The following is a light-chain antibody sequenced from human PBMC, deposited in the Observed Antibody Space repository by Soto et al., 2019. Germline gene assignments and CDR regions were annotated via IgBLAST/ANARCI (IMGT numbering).Light chain of an antibody. CDR2: DAS. V-gene: IGKV3-11*01. CDR1: QGVSSY. J-gene: IGKJ4*01. CDR3: QQRSNWLT. Sequence: EIVLTQSPATLSLSPGERATLSCRASQGVSSYLAWYQQKPGQAPRLLIYDASNRATGIPARFSGSGSGTDFTLTISSLEPEDFAFYYFQQRSNWLTFGGGTKVGIK.